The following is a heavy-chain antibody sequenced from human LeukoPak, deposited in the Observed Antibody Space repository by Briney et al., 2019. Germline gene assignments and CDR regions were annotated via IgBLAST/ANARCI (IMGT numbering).Heavy chain of an antibody. J-gene: IGHJ6*03. Sequence: ASVKVSCKASGYTFTGYYMHWVRQAPGQGLEWMGWINPNSGGTNYAQKFQGRVTMTRDTSISTAHMELSSLRSEDTAVYYCARVGYDYVWGSYRQYYMDVWGKGTTVTVSS. D-gene: IGHD3-16*02. CDR3: ARVGYDYVWGSYRQYYMDV. CDR2: INPNSGGT. CDR1: GYTFTGYY. V-gene: IGHV1-2*02.